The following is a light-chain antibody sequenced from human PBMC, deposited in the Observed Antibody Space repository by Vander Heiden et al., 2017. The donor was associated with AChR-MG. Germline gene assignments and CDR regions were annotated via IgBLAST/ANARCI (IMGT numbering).Light chain of an antibody. CDR1: QNLLHSNGNNY. Sequence: DTVMTQSPLSLPVSPGEPASISCRSSQNLLHSNGNNYLDWYVQKPGQSPQLLIYLGSNRDSGVPDRISGSGSGTDFTLKSSRVEAEDVGIYYCMEALQGTFGQGTRLEIK. CDR3: MEALQGT. V-gene: IGKV2-28*01. J-gene: IGKJ5*01. CDR2: LGS.